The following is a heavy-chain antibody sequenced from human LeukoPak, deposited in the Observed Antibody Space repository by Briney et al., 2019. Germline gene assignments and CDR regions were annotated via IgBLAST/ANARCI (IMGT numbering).Heavy chain of an antibody. J-gene: IGHJ4*02. CDR1: GGSISSYY. D-gene: IGHD6-13*01. CDR3: ARVTARWYSHDY. V-gene: IGHV4-59*01. Sequence: PSETLPLTCTVSGGSISSYYWSWIRQPPGKGLEWIGYIYYSGSTNYNPSLKSRVTISVDTSKNQFSLKLSSVTAADTAVYYCARVTARWYSHDYWGQGTLVTVSS. CDR2: IYYSGST.